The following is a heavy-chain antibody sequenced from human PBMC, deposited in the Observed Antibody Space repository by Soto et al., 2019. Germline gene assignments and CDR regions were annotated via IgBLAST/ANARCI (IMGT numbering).Heavy chain of an antibody. V-gene: IGHV1-69*13. CDR1: GYTFTSTY. CDR2: GIPVFGTA. J-gene: IGHJ3*02. CDR3: GRVSESSEEHYDAFDI. Sequence: SVKALCKASGYTFTSTYMHWVRQSPAPGLVWMGGGIPVFGTANYAQKVQGRVTIPAAESTTTAYMELSSLRSADTAAYYCGRVSESSEEHYDAFDIWGQGTMVTVSS. D-gene: IGHD3-3*02.